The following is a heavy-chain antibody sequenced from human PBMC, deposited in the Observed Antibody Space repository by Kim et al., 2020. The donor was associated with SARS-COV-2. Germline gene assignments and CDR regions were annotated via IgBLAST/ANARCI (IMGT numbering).Heavy chain of an antibody. V-gene: IGHV5-51*01. CDR3: ARGGYRTYDSNDAFDI. J-gene: IGHJ3*02. Sequence: GESLKISCEGFGYSFTTYWIAWVRQMPGKGLEWMGIIYPGDSDTRYSPSFQGQVTISVEKSISTAYLQWSSLKASDTAMYYCARGGYRTYDSNDAFDIWGRGTMVTVSS. CDR1: GYSFTTYW. D-gene: IGHD5-12*01. CDR2: IYPGDSDT.